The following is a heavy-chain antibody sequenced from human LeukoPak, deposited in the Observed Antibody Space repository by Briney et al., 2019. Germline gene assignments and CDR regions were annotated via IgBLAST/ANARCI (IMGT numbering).Heavy chain of an antibody. CDR2: IYYSGST. J-gene: IGHJ4*02. D-gene: IGHD3-22*01. V-gene: IGHV4-31*03. CDR1: GGSTSSSSYY. Sequence: PSETLSLTCTVSGGSTSSSSYYWGWIRQPPGKGLEWIGYIYYSGSTYYNPSLKSRVTISVDTSKNQFSLKLSSVTAADTAVYYCARYSDSSGVIGLGFDYWGQGTLVTVSS. CDR3: ARYSDSSGVIGLGFDY.